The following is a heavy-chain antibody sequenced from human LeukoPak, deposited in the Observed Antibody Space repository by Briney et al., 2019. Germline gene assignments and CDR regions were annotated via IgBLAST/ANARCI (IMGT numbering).Heavy chain of an antibody. CDR3: SRENGAFSPFGF. CDR2: ISLSGLT. V-gene: IGHV4-4*02. Sequence: ASETLSLTCGVSGGSISITNWWSWVGRPPGQGLEWFGEISLSGLTNYSPSLNSRVTMSLDKPNNQLSLHLSSVTAADTAVYYCSRENGAFSPFGFWGQGTLVTVPS. D-gene: IGHD2-8*01. CDR1: GGSISITNW. J-gene: IGHJ4*02.